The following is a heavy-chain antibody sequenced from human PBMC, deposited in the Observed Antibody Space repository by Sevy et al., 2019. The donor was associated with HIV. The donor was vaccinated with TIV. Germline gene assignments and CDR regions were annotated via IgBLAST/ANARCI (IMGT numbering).Heavy chain of an antibody. V-gene: IGHV3-11*06. CDR3: ARVGADIVVVPAAIGEFDY. Sequence: GGSLRLSCAASGFTFSDYYMSWIRQAPGKGLEWVSYISSSSSYTKYADSVKGRFTISRDNAKNSLYLQMNSLRAEDTAVYYCARVGADIVVVPAAIGEFDYWGQGTLVTVSS. CDR1: GFTFSDYY. J-gene: IGHJ4*02. CDR2: ISSSSSYT. D-gene: IGHD2-2*01.